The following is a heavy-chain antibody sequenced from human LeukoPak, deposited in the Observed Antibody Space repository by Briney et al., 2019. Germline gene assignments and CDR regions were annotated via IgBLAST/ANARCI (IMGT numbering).Heavy chain of an antibody. CDR1: GDSISSYY. V-gene: IGHV4-39*01. J-gene: IGHJ4*02. D-gene: IGHD1-26*01. Sequence: ASETLSLTCNVSGDSISSYYWSWIRQPPGKGLEWIGSIYYSGSTYNNPSLKSRVTISVDTSKNQFSLKLSSVTAADTAVYYCARQKWELLPGDYWGQGTLVTVSS. CDR2: IYYSGST. CDR3: ARQKWELLPGDY.